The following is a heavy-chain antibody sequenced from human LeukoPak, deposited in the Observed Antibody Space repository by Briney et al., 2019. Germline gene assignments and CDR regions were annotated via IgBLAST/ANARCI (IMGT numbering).Heavy chain of an antibody. J-gene: IGHJ4*02. Sequence: PGGSLRLSCAASGLTFSDYYMSWIRQAPGKGLEWVSYISSSGSTIYYADSVKGRFTISRDNAKNSLYLQMNSLRAEDTAVYYCAKVKNTAMVSKNYFDYWGQGTLVTVSS. CDR3: AKVKNTAMVSKNYFDY. CDR1: GLTFSDYY. CDR2: ISSSGSTI. D-gene: IGHD5-18*01. V-gene: IGHV3-11*01.